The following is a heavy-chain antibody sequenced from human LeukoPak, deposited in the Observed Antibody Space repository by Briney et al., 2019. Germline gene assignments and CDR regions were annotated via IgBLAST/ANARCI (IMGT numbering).Heavy chain of an antibody. CDR1: GFTVSSNY. D-gene: IGHD3-22*01. V-gene: IGHV3-53*01. J-gene: IGHJ4*02. CDR3: ASVDYYDSSGYYYPGSFDY. CDR2: IYSGGST. Sequence: GGSLRLSCAASGFTVSSNYMSWVRQAPGKGLEWVSVIYSGGSTYYADSVKGRFTISRDNSKNTLYLQMNSLRAEDTAVYYCASVDYYDSSGYYYPGSFDYWGQGTLATVSS.